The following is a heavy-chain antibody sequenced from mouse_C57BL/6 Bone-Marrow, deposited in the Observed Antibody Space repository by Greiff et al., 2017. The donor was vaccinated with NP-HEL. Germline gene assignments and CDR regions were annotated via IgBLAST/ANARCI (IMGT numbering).Heavy chain of an antibody. Sequence: EVQLQQSGAELVRPGASVKLSCTASGFNIKDDYMHWVKQRTEQGLEWIGWIDPANGDTEYASKFQGKATITADTSSNTAYLQLSSLTSEDTAVYYCTTSWLLTVGYWGQGTTLTVSA. J-gene: IGHJ2*01. V-gene: IGHV14-4*01. CDR3: TTSWLLTVGY. CDR2: IDPANGDT. D-gene: IGHD2-3*01. CDR1: GFNIKDDY.